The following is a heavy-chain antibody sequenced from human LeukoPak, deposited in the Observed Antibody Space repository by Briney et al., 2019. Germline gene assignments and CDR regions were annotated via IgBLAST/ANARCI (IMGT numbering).Heavy chain of an antibody. CDR3: AGIYYGSGSFDY. D-gene: IGHD3-10*01. J-gene: IGHJ4*02. CDR1: GFTFSSYA. Sequence: PGGSLRLSCAASGFTFSSYAMSWVRQAPGKGLEWVSAISGSGGSRYYADSVKGRFTISRDNAKNSLYLQMNSLRAEDTAVYYCAGIYYGSGSFDYWGRGTLVTVSS. CDR2: ISGSGGSR. V-gene: IGHV3-23*01.